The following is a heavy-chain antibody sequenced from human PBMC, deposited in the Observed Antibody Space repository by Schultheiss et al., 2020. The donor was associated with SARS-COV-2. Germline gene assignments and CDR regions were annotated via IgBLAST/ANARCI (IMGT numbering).Heavy chain of an antibody. J-gene: IGHJ4*02. CDR3: GKGGGTNSVDY. D-gene: IGHD1-1*01. V-gene: IGHV3-23*01. CDR1: GFTFSGSA. Sequence: GGSLRLSCAASGFTFSGSAMHWVRQASGKGLEWVSAISGSGGSTYYADSVKGRFTISRDNSKNTLYLQMNSLRAEDTAEYYCGKGGGTNSVDYWGQGTLVTVSS. CDR2: ISGSGGST.